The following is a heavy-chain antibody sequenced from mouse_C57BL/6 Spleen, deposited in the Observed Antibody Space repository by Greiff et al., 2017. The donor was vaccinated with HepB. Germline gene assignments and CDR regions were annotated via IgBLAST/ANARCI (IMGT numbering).Heavy chain of an antibody. Sequence: VQLQQPGAELVKPGASVKMSCKASGYTFTSYWITWVKQRPGQGLEWIGDIYPGSGSTNYNEKFKSKATLTVDTSSSTAYMQLSSLTSEDSAVYYCAKYYDYGAWFAYWGQGTLVTVSA. D-gene: IGHD2-4*01. CDR2: IYPGSGST. J-gene: IGHJ3*01. V-gene: IGHV1-55*01. CDR1: GYTFTSYW. CDR3: AKYYDYGAWFAY.